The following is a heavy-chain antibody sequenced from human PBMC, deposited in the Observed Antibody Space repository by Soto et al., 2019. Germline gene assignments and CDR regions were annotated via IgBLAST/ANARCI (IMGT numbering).Heavy chain of an antibody. CDR2: IITVFGTA. CDR1: GGVFRNYA. D-gene: IGHD1-26*01. V-gene: IGHV1-69*01. J-gene: IGHJ5*01. Sequence: QVQLVQSGAEVKKPGSSVKVSCKASGGVFRNYAINWVRQAPGQGLEWMGGIITVFGTADYPQKFQGRVTIPADESTTTAYMELTSLKTEDTAVYFCARDRWGSYSFDSWGQGTLVTVAS. CDR3: ARDRWGSYSFDS.